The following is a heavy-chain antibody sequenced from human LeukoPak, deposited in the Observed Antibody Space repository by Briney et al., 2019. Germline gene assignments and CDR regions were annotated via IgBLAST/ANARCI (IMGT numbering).Heavy chain of an antibody. V-gene: IGHV4-30-4*08. CDR3: AREVAYCGGDCYPAAAFDI. CDR2: IYYSGRT. J-gene: IGHJ3*02. Sequence: PSETLCLTCTVSGGSISSGDYYWSWIRQPPGKGLEWIGYIYYSGRTYYNPALKSRVTISVDTSKNQFSLKLSSVTVAHTAVYYCAREVAYCGGDCYPAAAFDIWGQGTMVTVSS. D-gene: IGHD2-21*01. CDR1: GGSISSGDYY.